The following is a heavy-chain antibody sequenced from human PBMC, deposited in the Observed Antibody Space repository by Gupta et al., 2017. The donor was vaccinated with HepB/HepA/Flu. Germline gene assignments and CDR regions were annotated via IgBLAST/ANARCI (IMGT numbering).Heavy chain of an antibody. J-gene: IGHJ2*01. V-gene: IGHV3-33*01. CDR1: GFTFSNYA. D-gene: IGHD3-3*01. CDR3: TRDGVEWLFHWYFDL. Sequence: QEQLVESGGGVVQPGRSLRLSCAASGFTFSNYAMDWVRQAPGKGLEWVAVIWYDGTNKYYADSGQGRFTISRDNSKSTFYLQMDSLRADDTAIYYCTRDGVEWLFHWYFDLWGRGTLVTVSS. CDR2: IWYDGTNK.